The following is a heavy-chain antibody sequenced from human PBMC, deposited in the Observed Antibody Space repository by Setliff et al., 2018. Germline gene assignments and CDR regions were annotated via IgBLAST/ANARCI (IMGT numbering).Heavy chain of an antibody. V-gene: IGHV3-23*03. CDR1: GLTFSSDA. CDR2: ISSDGSSI. J-gene: IGHJ4*02. D-gene: IGHD1-26*01. CDR3: AKDGLGPTYTYFFDY. Sequence: GESLRLSCAASGLTFSSDAMTWVRQTPGKGLEWVSVISSDGSSIYYADSVKGRFTISRDNSKNTLYLQMNSLRAEDTAVYYCAKDGLGPTYTYFFDYWGQGAQVTVSS.